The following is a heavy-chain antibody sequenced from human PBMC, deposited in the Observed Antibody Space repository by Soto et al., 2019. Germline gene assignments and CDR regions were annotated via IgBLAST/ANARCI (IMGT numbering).Heavy chain of an antibody. CDR3: ARGGPRSSGYDPFYY. CDR1: GFTVSRNF. CDR2: IHSGGST. Sequence: EVQLVESGGGLVQPGGSLRLSCAASGFTVSRNFMNWVRQAPGKGLEWVSVIHSGGSTYYADSVKGRFTISRDNSKNTLYLQMNSLRAEDTAVYYCARGGPRSSGYDPFYYWGQGTLVTVSS. D-gene: IGHD3-22*01. V-gene: IGHV3-66*01. J-gene: IGHJ4*02.